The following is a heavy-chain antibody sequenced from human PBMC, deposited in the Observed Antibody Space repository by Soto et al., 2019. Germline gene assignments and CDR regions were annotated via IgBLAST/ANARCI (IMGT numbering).Heavy chain of an antibody. Sequence: SVKVSCKASGGTFSSYAISWVRQAPGQGLEWMGGIIPIFGTANYAQKFQGRVTITADESTSTAYMELSSLRSEDTAVYYCARGLLAAVAGTSGMDVWGQGTTVTVSS. V-gene: IGHV1-69*13. CDR3: ARGLLAAVAGTSGMDV. CDR1: GGTFSSYA. J-gene: IGHJ6*02. D-gene: IGHD6-19*01. CDR2: IIPIFGTA.